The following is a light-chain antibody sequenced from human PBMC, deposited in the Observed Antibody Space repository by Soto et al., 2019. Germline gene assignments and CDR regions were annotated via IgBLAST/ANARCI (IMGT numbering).Light chain of an antibody. V-gene: IGKV4-1*01. CDR2: WGS. J-gene: IGKJ4*01. CDR3: HQYYTLPLT. Sequence: DIVMAQSPEFLGVFLGGKATLNRQFKQSVFDDFNNKNYLAWYQQTPGQPLKKILHWGSVRYYGVSDRFSGSGSATDFTLTISSLQVEDVAVYYCHQYYTLPLTFGGGTKVDIK. CDR1: QSVFDDFNNKNY.